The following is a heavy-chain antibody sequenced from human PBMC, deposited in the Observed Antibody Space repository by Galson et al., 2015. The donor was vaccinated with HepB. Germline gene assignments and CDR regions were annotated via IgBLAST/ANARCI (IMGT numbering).Heavy chain of an antibody. CDR2: IRYTGDT. J-gene: IGHJ3*02. D-gene: IGHD6-13*01. CDR1: HGSINNYY. CDR3: ARLYEGGSSWFHGRPYDI. V-gene: IGHV4-59*12. Sequence: SETLSLTCSVSHGSINNYYWSWIRQSPGKRPEWIGYIRYTGDTTYNPSLGYRVGMSVDTSINQVSLWLTSVTVADTAVYYCARLYEGGSSWFHGRPYDIWGQGTMVTVSS.